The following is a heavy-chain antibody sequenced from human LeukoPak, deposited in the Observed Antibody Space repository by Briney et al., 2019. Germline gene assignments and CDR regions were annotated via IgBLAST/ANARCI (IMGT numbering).Heavy chain of an antibody. D-gene: IGHD6-13*01. V-gene: IGHV1-24*01. Sequence: ASVKVSCKVSGYTLTELSMHWVRQAPGKGLEWMGGFDPEDGETIYAQKFQGRVTMTEDTSTVTAYMELSSPRSEDTAVYYCATGGGSSWPAHKNYYYYGMDVWGQGTTVTVS. J-gene: IGHJ6*02. CDR1: GYTLTELS. CDR2: FDPEDGET. CDR3: ATGGGSSWPAHKNYYYYGMDV.